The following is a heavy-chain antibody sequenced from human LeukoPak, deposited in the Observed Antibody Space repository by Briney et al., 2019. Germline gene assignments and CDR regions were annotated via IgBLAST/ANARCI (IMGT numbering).Heavy chain of an antibody. D-gene: IGHD2-2*02. CDR2: INHSGST. V-gene: IGHV4-34*01. CDR1: GGSFSGYY. CDR3: ARAPRVYCSSTSCYSNWFDP. Sequence: SETLSLTCAVYGGSFSGYYWSWIRQPPGKGREWIGEINHSGSTNYNPSLKSRVTISVDTSQNQPSLKLSSVTAADTAVYYCARAPRVYCSSTSCYSNWFDPWGQGTLVTVSS. J-gene: IGHJ5*02.